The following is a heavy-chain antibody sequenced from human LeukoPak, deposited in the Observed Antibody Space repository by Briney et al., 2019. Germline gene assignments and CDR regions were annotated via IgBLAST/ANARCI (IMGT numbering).Heavy chain of an antibody. CDR1: GYTFDSYA. V-gene: IGHV1-3*01. J-gene: IGHJ6*03. Sequence: ASVKVSCKASGYTFDSYAMHWVRQAPGQTLEWLAWINPANGYTKYSQQIQGRVTITRDISASTAYMELSSLRSEDTAVYYCARDQYSSSRKIYYYYNYMDVWGKGTTVTVSS. CDR3: ARDQYSSSRKIYYYYNYMDV. CDR2: INPANGYT. D-gene: IGHD6-13*01.